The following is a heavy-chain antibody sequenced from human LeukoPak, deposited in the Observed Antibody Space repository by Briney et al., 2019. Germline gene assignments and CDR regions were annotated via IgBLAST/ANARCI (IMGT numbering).Heavy chain of an antibody. V-gene: IGHV3-53*01. CDR3: ARVTKASSGLFWLPSDNWFDP. J-gene: IGHJ5*02. D-gene: IGHD3-22*01. CDR1: GFTVSSNY. Sequence: GGSLRLSCAASGFTVSSNYMSWVRQAPGKGLEWVSVIYSGGSTYYADSVKGRFTISRDNSKNTLYLQMNSLRAEDTAVYYCARVTKASSGLFWLPSDNWFDPWGQGTLVTVSS. CDR2: IYSGGST.